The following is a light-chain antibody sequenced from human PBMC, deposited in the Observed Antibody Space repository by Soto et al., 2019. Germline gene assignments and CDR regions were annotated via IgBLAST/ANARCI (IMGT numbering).Light chain of an antibody. CDR2: HAS. J-gene: IGKJ2*01. CDR1: QSVSSY. V-gene: IGKV3-11*01. CDR3: QRRSNWSYT. Sequence: EIVLTQSPATLSLSPGERATLSCRASQSVSSYLAWYQQKPGQAPRLLIYHASNRATGIPAKFSGSGSGTGFTLTISSLEPEDFAVYYCQRRSNWSYTFGQGTKLEIK.